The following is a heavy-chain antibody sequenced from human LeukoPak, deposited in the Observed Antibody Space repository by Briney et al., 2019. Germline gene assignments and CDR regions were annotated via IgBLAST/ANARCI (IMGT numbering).Heavy chain of an antibody. CDR1: GFTFSSYS. CDR3: ARDRSHGIVVPAAPDY. D-gene: IGHD2-2*01. CDR2: ISSSSYI. J-gene: IGHJ4*02. V-gene: IGHV3-21*01. Sequence: GGSLRLSCAASGFTFSSYSMNWVRQAPGKGLEWVSSISSSSYIYYADSVKGRFTISRDNAKNSLYLQMNSLRAEDTAVYYCARDRSHGIVVPAAPDYWGQGTLVTVSS.